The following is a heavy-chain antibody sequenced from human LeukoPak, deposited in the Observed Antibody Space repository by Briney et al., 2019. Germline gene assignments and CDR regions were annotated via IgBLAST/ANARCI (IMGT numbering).Heavy chain of an antibody. J-gene: IGHJ6*03. V-gene: IGHV4-4*07. CDR1: GGSISSYY. CDR3: AREVGSGSYYLYYYYYMDV. Sequence: SETLSLTRTVSGGSISSYYWSWIRQPAGKGLEWIGRIYTSGSTNYNPSLKSRVTMSVDTSKNQFSLKLSSVTAADTAVYYCAREVGSGSYYLYYYYYMDVWGKGTTVTISS. CDR2: IYTSGST. D-gene: IGHD3-10*01.